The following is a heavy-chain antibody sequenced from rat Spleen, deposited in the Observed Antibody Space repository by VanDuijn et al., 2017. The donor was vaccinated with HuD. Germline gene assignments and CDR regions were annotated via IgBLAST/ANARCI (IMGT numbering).Heavy chain of an antibody. CDR2: ISSGGST. V-gene: IGHV2S12*01. CDR3: VRHEPQDYFAY. J-gene: IGHJ2*01. CDR1: GFSLTSNG. Sequence: QVQLKESGPGLMQPSETLSLTCTVSGFSLTSNGVSWVRQPPGKGLEWIAAISSGGSTYYNSALKSRLSISRDTSKSQVFLKMNSLQTEDTGTYYCVRHEPQDYFAYWGQGLLVTVSS.